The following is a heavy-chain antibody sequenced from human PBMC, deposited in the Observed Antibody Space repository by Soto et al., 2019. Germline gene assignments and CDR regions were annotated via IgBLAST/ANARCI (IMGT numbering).Heavy chain of an antibody. D-gene: IGHD6-6*01. V-gene: IGHV3-9*01. CDR2: ISWNSGSI. J-gene: IGHJ3*02. CDR1: GFTFDDYA. Sequence: EVQLVESGGGLVQPGRSLRLSCAASGFTFDDYAMHWVRQAPGKGLEWVSGISWNSGSIGYADSVKGRFTISRDNAKNSLYLQMNSLRAEDTALYYCANLPYSSSPGMVDDAFDIWGQGTMVTVSS. CDR3: ANLPYSSSPGMVDDAFDI.